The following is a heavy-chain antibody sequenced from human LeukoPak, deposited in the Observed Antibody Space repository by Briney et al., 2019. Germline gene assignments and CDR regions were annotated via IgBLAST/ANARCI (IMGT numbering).Heavy chain of an antibody. CDR1: GGSISSYY. J-gene: IGHJ6*03. D-gene: IGHD3-3*01. CDR3: ASGPFEFWSGYYSPYYYYYMDV. Sequence: SETLSLTCTVSGGSISSYYWSWIRQPAGKGLEWIGRIYTSGSTNYNPSLKSRVTISVDTSKNQFSLKLSSVTAADTAVYYCASGPFEFWSGYYSPYYYYYMDVWGKGTTVTVSS. CDR2: IYTSGST. V-gene: IGHV4-4*07.